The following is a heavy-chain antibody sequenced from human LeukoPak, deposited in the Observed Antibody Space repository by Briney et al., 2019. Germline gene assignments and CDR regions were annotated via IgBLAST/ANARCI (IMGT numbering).Heavy chain of an antibody. Sequence: PSETLSLTCTVSGGSISSGDYYWSWIRQPPGKGLEWIGYIYYSGSTSYNPSLKSRVTISVDTSKNQFSLKLSSVTAADTAVYYCARQASYRRDYFDYWGQGTLVTVSS. V-gene: IGHV4-61*08. CDR2: IYYSGST. CDR3: ARQASYRRDYFDY. J-gene: IGHJ4*02. D-gene: IGHD2-21*01. CDR1: GGSISSGDYY.